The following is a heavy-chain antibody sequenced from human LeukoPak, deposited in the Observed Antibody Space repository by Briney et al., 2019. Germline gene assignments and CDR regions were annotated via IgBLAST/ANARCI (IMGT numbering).Heavy chain of an antibody. V-gene: IGHV4-59*01. CDR1: GGSISSYY. D-gene: IGHD6-25*01. Sequence: SETLSLTCTVSGGSISSYYWSWIRQPPGKGLEWIGYIYYSGTTNYNPSLRSRVTTSVDTSNNHLSLSLSSVTAADTAVYYCARVQGSGSRNNWLDPWGRGTLVTVSS. CDR3: ARVQGSGSRNNWLDP. J-gene: IGHJ5*02. CDR2: IYYSGTT.